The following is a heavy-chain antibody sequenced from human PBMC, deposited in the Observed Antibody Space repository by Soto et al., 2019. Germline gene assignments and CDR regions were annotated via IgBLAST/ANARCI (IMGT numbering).Heavy chain of an antibody. V-gene: IGHV4-59*11. CDR1: GVSITSHY. Sequence: ASETLSLTCTVSGVSITSHYWTWIRQPPGKGLEWIGNIHYSGSTNYSPSLKGRVIISVDTSENQSSLKPSSVTTADTAVYYCTVGGAGHPFDYWGQGTLVTVSS. CDR3: TVGGAGHPFDY. J-gene: IGHJ4*02. D-gene: IGHD3-16*01. CDR2: IHYSGST.